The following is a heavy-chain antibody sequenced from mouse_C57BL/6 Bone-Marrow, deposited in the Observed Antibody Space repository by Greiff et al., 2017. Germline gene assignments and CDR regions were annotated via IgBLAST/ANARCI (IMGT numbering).Heavy chain of an antibody. CDR3: ASGCWLLPYFDV. D-gene: IGHD2-3*01. Sequence: QVQLQQSGAELARPGASVKLSCKASGYTFTSYGISWVKQRTGQGLEWIGEIYPRSGNTYYNEKFKGKATLTADKSSSTAYMELRSLTSEDSAVYFCASGCWLLPYFDVWGTGTTVTVSS. CDR1: GYTFTSYG. J-gene: IGHJ1*03. V-gene: IGHV1-81*01. CDR2: IYPRSGNT.